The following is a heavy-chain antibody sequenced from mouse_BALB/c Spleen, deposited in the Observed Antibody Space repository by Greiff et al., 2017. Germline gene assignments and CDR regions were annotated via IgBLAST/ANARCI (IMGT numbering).Heavy chain of an antibody. J-gene: IGHJ4*01. D-gene: IGHD2-1*01. CDR1: GFTFSDYY. Sequence: EVHLVESGGGLVKPGGSLKLSCAASGFTFSDYYMYWVRQTPEKRLEWVATISDGGSYTYYPDSVKGRFTISRDNAKNNLYLQMSSLKSEDTAMCYCARGDYGKEGNAMDYWGQGTSVTVSS. CDR3: ARGDYGKEGNAMDY. V-gene: IGHV5-4*02. CDR2: ISDGGSYT.